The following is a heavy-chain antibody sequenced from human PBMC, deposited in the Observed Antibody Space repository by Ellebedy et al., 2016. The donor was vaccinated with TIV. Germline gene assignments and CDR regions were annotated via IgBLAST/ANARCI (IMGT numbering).Heavy chain of an antibody. CDR1: GGSISSSSYY. CDR2: IYYSGST. CDR3: ARGEQWLVRTFDY. J-gene: IGHJ4*02. Sequence: SETLSLXCTVSGGSISSSSYYWGWIRQPPGKGLEWIGSIYYSGSTYYNPSLKSRVTISVDTSKNQFSLKLSSVTAADTAVYYCARGEQWLVRTFDYWGQGTLVTVSS. D-gene: IGHD6-19*01. V-gene: IGHV4-39*01.